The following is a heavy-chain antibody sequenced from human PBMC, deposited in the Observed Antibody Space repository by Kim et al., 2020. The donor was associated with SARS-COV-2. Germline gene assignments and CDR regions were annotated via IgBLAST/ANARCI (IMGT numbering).Heavy chain of an antibody. CDR1: GGTFSSYT. D-gene: IGHD4-17*01. CDR3: ASPYGDYGAFDI. V-gene: IGHV1-69*02. Sequence: SVKVSCKASGGTFSSYTISWVRQAPGQGLEWMGRIIPILGIANYAQKFQGRVTITADKSTSTAYMELSSLRSEDTAVYYCASPYGDYGAFDIWGQGTMVTVSS. J-gene: IGHJ3*02. CDR2: IIPILGIA.